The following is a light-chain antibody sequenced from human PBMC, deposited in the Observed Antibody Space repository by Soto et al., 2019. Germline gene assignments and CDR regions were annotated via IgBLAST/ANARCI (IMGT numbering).Light chain of an antibody. CDR2: EVS. CDR1: SRVVGGYNY. V-gene: IGLV2-14*01. J-gene: IGLJ1*01. CDR3: SSYTSSSTLGV. Sequence: VLTQPASVSGSPGQSITISCTGTSRVVGGYNYVSWYQQHPGKAPKLMIYEVSNRPSGVSNRFSGSKSGNTASLTISGLQAEDEADYYCSSYTSSSTLGVFGTGTKV.